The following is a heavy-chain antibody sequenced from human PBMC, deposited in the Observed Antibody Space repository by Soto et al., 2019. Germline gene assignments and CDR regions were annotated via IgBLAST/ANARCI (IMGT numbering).Heavy chain of an antibody. Sequence: SETLSLTCTVSGGSISSGGYYWSWIRQHPGKGLEWIGYIYYSGSTYYNPSLKSRVTISVDTSKNQFSLKLSSVTAADTAVYYCARSTAERITIFGVVAPGYMDVWGKGTTVTVSS. CDR1: GGSISSGGYY. V-gene: IGHV4-31*03. D-gene: IGHD3-3*01. CDR2: IYYSGST. J-gene: IGHJ6*03. CDR3: ARSTAERITIFGVVAPGYMDV.